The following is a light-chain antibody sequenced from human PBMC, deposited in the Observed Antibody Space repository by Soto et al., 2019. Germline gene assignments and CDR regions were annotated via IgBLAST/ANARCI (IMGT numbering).Light chain of an antibody. CDR2: EGS. V-gene: IGLV2-23*01. J-gene: IGLJ1*01. Sequence: QSLLTQPASVSGSPGQSITISCTGTSSDVGRYNLVSWYQQHPGKAPKLMIYEGSKRPSGVSNRFSGSKSGNTASLAISGLQAEDEADYYCCSYAGSSTYVFGTATKVTVL. CDR1: SSDVGRYNL. CDR3: CSYAGSSTYV.